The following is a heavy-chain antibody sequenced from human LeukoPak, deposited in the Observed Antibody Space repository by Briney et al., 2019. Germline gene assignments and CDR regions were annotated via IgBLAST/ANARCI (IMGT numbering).Heavy chain of an antibody. Sequence: SVKVSXKASGGTFSSYAISWVRQAPGQGLEWMGRVIPIFGTANYAQKFQGRVTITTDESTSTAYMELSSLRSEDTAVYYCARHTITYYYDSSGYTFDYWGQGTLVTVSS. D-gene: IGHD3-22*01. V-gene: IGHV1-69*05. J-gene: IGHJ4*02. CDR3: ARHTITYYYDSSGYTFDY. CDR1: GGTFSSYA. CDR2: VIPIFGTA.